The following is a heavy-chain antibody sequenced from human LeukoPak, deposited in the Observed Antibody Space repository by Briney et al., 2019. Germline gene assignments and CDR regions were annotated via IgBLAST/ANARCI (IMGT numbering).Heavy chain of an antibody. CDR2: INRDGSER. CDR3: ARGDNWNYGVDY. D-gene: IGHD1-7*01. Sequence: GGSLRLSCAASGFTFSNYWMTWVRQAPGKGLEWVANINRDGSERYYVDSVKGRFTISRDNAENSLYLQMNSLRAEDTAVYYCARGDNWNYGVDYWGQGTLVTVSS. V-gene: IGHV3-7*01. CDR1: GFTFSNYW. J-gene: IGHJ4*02.